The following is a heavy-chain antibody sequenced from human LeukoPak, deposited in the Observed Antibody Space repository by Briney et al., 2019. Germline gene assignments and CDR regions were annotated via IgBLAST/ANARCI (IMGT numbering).Heavy chain of an antibody. D-gene: IGHD3-3*02. Sequence: GGSLRLSCAASGFTFTNHWMSWVRQAPGKGLEWVDNIKEDGSEKYYVDSVKGRFTVSRDNVKNSLFLQMNSLRVDDTAVYYCAKSGSSVFWSWGQGTLVTVSS. CDR2: IKEDGSEK. J-gene: IGHJ5*02. V-gene: IGHV3-7*03. CDR3: AKSGSSVFWS. CDR1: GFTFTNHW.